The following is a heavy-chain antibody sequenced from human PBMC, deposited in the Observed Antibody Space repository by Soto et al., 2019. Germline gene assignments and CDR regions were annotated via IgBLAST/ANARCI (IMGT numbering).Heavy chain of an antibody. V-gene: IGHV4-34*01. Sequence: SETLSLTCAVYGGSFSGYYWSWIRQPPGKGLEWIGEINHSGSTNYNPSLKSRVTISVDTSKNQFSLKLSSVTAADTAVYYCARVVVPAAIIGPYYYYYYMDVWGKGTTVTVSS. CDR1: GGSFSGYY. D-gene: IGHD2-2*01. CDR3: ARVVVPAAIIGPYYYYYYMDV. CDR2: INHSGST. J-gene: IGHJ6*03.